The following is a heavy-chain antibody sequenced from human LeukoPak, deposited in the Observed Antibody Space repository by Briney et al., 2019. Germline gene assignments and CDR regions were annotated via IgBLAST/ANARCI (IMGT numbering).Heavy chain of an antibody. J-gene: IGHJ4*02. CDR1: GGSLSGYY. V-gene: IGHV4-34*01. Sequence: SETLSLTCAVSGGSLSGYYWSWIRQPPGKGLEWIGEINHGGSTNYNPSLKSRLTISVDTSKNQFSLKLSSVTAADTAVYYCAREGVYYDILAAYSRLYYFDFWGQGTLVTVYS. CDR2: INHGGST. D-gene: IGHD3-9*01. CDR3: AREGVYYDILAAYSRLYYFDF.